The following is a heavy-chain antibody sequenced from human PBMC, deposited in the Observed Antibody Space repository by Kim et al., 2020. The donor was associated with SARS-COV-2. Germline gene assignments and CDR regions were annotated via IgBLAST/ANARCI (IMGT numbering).Heavy chain of an antibody. Sequence: SETLSLTCTVSGGSVSSGGYYYNWIRQPPGKGLEWIGYIYYSGSTKYNPTLKSRVTISIDTSKNQSSLKLSTVTAADTAVYYCARGGNASPINNWFDPWGQGTLVTVSS. D-gene: IGHD2-2*01. J-gene: IGHJ5*02. V-gene: IGHV4-61*08. CDR2: IYYSGST. CDR3: ARGGNASPINNWFDP. CDR1: GGSVSSGGYY.